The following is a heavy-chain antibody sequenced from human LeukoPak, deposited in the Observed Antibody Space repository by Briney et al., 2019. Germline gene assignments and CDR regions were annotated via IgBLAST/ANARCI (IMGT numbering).Heavy chain of an antibody. Sequence: GGSLRLSCTASGLTFSSYAKSWVRQAPGKGLEWVSVIIGSGSSTYCADSVTGRLTISRDNYKNTLYMQMNSLRSDDTAVYYCARGWSDLVDYWGQGTLVTVSS. CDR2: IIGSGSST. J-gene: IGHJ4*02. CDR3: ARGWSDLVDY. CDR1: GLTFSSYA. V-gene: IGHV3-23*01. D-gene: IGHD2-15*01.